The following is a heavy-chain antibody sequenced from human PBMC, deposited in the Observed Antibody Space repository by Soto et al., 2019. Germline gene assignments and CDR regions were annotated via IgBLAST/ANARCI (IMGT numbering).Heavy chain of an antibody. D-gene: IGHD3-9*01. Sequence: ASVKVSCKASGGTFSSYTISWVRQAPGQGLEWMGRIIPILGIANYAQKFQGRVTITADKSTSTAYMELSSLRSEDTAVYYCARGICILRYFDWFPTSCYFDYWGQGTLVTVSS. V-gene: IGHV1-69*02. CDR3: ARGICILRYFDWFPTSCYFDY. J-gene: IGHJ4*02. CDR1: GGTFSSYT. CDR2: IIPILGIA.